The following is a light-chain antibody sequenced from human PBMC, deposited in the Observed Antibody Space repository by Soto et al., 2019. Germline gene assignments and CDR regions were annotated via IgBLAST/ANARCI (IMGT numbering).Light chain of an antibody. V-gene: IGKV3-20*01. Sequence: EIGWTQYPGTLSLSPGERATLSCRASQSVSDNYLAWYQQKPGQGPRLLIYGASNRATGIPDRFSGSGSGTDFTLTISRLEPEDFAVYYCQQYVSSGTFGQGTKVDIK. CDR2: GAS. CDR1: QSVSDNY. CDR3: QQYVSSGT. J-gene: IGKJ1*01.